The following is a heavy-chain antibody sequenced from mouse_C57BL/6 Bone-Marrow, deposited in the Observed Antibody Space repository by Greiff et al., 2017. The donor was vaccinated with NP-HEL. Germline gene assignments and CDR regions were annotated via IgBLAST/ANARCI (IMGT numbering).Heavy chain of an antibody. J-gene: IGHJ1*03. V-gene: IGHV1-15*01. CDR3: TRDYGSSHYWYFDV. CDR2: SDPETGGT. CDR1: GYTFTDYE. Sequence: QVTLKVSGAELVRPGASVTLSCKASGYTFTDYEMHWVKQTPVHGLEWIGASDPETGGTAYNQKFKGKAILTADKSSSTSYMDLRSLTSEDSAVYYCTRDYGSSHYWYFDVWGTGTTVTVSS. D-gene: IGHD1-1*01.